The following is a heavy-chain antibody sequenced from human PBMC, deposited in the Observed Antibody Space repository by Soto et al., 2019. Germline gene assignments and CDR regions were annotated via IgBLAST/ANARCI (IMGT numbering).Heavy chain of an antibody. CDR3: VEGWNDF. J-gene: IGHJ4*02. Sequence: EVQVVESGGDLVEPGGSLRLSCETSGFMFSSAWMSWVRQAPGKGLEWVARIKSKKDGGARDYAAPVNGRFSISRDDSKSTVYLQMNSLRAEYTALYYCVEGWNDFWGQGTLVTVSS. CDR2: IKSKKDGGAR. V-gene: IGHV3-15*01. D-gene: IGHD1-1*01. CDR1: GFMFSSAW.